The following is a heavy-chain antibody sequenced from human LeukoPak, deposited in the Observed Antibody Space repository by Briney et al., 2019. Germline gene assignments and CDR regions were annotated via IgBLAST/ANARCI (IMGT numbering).Heavy chain of an antibody. CDR3: ARDIYYYDSSGYYYEGDPDAFDI. Sequence: GGSLRLSCAASGFTFSSYWMHWVRQAPGKGLVWVSRINSDGSSTIYADSVKGRFTISRDNAKNTLYLQMNSLRAEDTAVYYCARDIYYYDSSGYYYEGDPDAFDIWGQGTMVTVSS. CDR1: GFTFSSYW. V-gene: IGHV3-74*01. D-gene: IGHD3-22*01. J-gene: IGHJ3*02. CDR2: INSDGSST.